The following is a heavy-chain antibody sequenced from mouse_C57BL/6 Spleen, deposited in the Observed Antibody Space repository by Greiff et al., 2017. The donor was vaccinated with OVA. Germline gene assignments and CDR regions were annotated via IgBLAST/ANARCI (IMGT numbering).Heavy chain of an antibody. D-gene: IGHD2-4*01. Sequence: EVQVVESGGGLVKPGGSLKLSCAASGFTFSSYAMSWVRQTPEKRLEWVATISDGGSYTYYPDNVKGRFTISRDNAKNNLYLQMSHLKSEDTAMYYGARDQDYDGAYAMDYWGQGTSVTVSS. CDR2: ISDGGSYT. CDR3: ARDQDYDGAYAMDY. CDR1: GFTFSSYA. V-gene: IGHV5-4*01. J-gene: IGHJ4*01.